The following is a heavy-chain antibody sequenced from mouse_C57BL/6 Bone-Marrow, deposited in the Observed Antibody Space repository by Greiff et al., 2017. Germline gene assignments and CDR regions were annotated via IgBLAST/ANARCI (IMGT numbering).Heavy chain of an antibody. CDR1: GYTFTSYW. CDR2: IDPSDSYT. CDR3: ARERVTTNARDY. J-gene: IGHJ4*01. D-gene: IGHD2-2*01. V-gene: IGHV1-69*01. Sequence: VQLQQPGAELVMPGASVKLSCKASGYTFTSYWMHWVKQRPGQGLEWIGEIDPSDSYTNYNQKFKGKSTLTVDKSSSTAYMQLSSLTSEDSAVYYCARERVTTNARDYWGQGTSVTVSS.